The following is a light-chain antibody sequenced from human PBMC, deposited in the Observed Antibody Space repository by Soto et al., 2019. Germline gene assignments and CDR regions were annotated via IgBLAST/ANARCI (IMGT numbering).Light chain of an antibody. CDR3: QQYNNWPPWT. Sequence: EIVLTQSPATLSLSPGDRATLSCRASQSVSSNLAWYQQKPGQAPRLLIYGASTRATGIPARLSGSGSGTEFTLTISSLQSEDFAVYYCQQYNNWPPWTFGQGPKVDIK. J-gene: IGKJ1*01. V-gene: IGKV3-15*01. CDR1: QSVSSN. CDR2: GAS.